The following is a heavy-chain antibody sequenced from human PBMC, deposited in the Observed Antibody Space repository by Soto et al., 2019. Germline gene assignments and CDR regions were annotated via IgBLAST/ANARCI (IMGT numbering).Heavy chain of an antibody. Sequence: PSETLSLTCAVYGGSFSGYYWRCIRQPPGKGLEWIGEINHSGSTNYNPSLKSRVTISVDTSKNQFYLKLSSVTAADTAVYYCARGGPLNSSSSPYYYGMDVWGQGNTVT. D-gene: IGHD6-6*01. V-gene: IGHV4-34*01. CDR2: INHSGST. CDR3: ARGGPLNSSSSPYYYGMDV. J-gene: IGHJ6*02. CDR1: GGSFSGYY.